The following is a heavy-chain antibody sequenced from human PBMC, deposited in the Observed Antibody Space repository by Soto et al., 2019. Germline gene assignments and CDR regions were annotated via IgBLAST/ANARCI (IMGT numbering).Heavy chain of an antibody. J-gene: IGHJ4*02. Sequence: PGGSLRLSCEVSGFYFNNYGINWVRQAPGKGLEWVSSVSKSDYTYYSDSVKGRFTISRDNAKNSVSLQMNSLRAEDTAVYYCVREDSIIIPAVSDFWGQGTLVTVSS. D-gene: IGHD2-2*01. CDR2: VSKSDYT. CDR1: GFYFNNYG. V-gene: IGHV3-21*01. CDR3: VREDSIIIPAVSDF.